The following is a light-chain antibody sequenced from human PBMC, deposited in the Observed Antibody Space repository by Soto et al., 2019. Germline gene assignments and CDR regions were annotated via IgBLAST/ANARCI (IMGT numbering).Light chain of an antibody. CDR1: QSVSSN. CDR2: GAS. V-gene: IGKV3-15*01. CDR3: QQHNDGWT. Sequence: EIVLTPSPGTLSVSPGERATLSCRASQSVSSNLAWYQQKPGQAPRLLIYGASTRATGIPARFSGSGSGTEFTLTISSLQSEDFAVYYCQQHNDGWTFGQGTKVDIK. J-gene: IGKJ1*01.